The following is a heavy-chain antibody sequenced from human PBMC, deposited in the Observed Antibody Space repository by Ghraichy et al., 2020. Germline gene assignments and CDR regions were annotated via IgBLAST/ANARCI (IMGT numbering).Heavy chain of an antibody. Sequence: GGSLRLSCAASGFTFSSYWMHWVRQAPGKGLVWVSRINSDGSSTSYADSVKGRFTISRDNAKNTLYLQMNSLRAEDTAVYYCAIISSSGSYYYYMDVWGKGTTVTVSS. V-gene: IGHV3-74*01. J-gene: IGHJ6*03. CDR2: INSDGSST. CDR1: GFTFSSYW. D-gene: IGHD6-6*01. CDR3: AIISSSGSYYYYMDV.